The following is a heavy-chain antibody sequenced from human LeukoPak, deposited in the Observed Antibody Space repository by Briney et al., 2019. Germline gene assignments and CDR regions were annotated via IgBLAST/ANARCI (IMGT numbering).Heavy chain of an antibody. J-gene: IGHJ4*02. CDR2: IYYSGST. Sequence: SETLSLTCTVSGGSISSYHWSWIRQPPGKGLEWIGYIYYSGSTNYNPSLKSRVTISVDTSKNQFSLKLSSVTAADTAVYYCARGGRDGYITAFDYWGQGTLVTVSS. V-gene: IGHV4-59*01. D-gene: IGHD5-24*01. CDR1: GGSISSYH. CDR3: ARGGRDGYITAFDY.